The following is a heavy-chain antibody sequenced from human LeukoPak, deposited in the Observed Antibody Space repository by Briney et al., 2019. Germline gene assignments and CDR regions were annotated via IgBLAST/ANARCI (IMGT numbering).Heavy chain of an antibody. J-gene: IGHJ3*02. CDR2: MNPNSGNT. D-gene: IGHD1-26*01. Sequence: ASVKVSCKASGYTFTSYDINWVRQATGQGLEWMGWMNPNSGNTGYAQKSQGRVTITRNTSISTAYMELSSLRSEDTAVYYCARRRYSGSYYREFDAFDIWGQGTMVTVSS. CDR1: GYTFTSYD. CDR3: ARRRYSGSYYREFDAFDI. V-gene: IGHV1-8*03.